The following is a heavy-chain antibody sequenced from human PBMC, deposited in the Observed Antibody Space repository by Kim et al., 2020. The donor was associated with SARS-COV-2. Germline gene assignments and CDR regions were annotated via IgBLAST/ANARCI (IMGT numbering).Heavy chain of an antibody. J-gene: IGHJ5*02. Sequence: NTNDAQKLQGRVTMTTDTSTSTAYMELRSLRSDDTAVYYCARDRDGDLLPWGQGTLVTVSS. V-gene: IGHV1-18*01. D-gene: IGHD4-17*01. CDR3: ARDRDGDLLP. CDR2: NT.